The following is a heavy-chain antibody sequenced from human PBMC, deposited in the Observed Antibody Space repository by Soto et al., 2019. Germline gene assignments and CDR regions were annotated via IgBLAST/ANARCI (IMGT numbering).Heavy chain of an antibody. V-gene: IGHV4-39*01. CDR1: GGSISSSSYY. D-gene: IGHD2-2*01. Sequence: QLQLQESGPGLVKPSETLSLTCTVSGGSISSSSYYWGWIRQPPGKGLEWIGSIYYSGSTYYNPSLKSRVTISVDTSKNQFSLTLSSVTAADTAVYYCARRAVRGVVVPGYAFDIWGQGTMVTVSS. CDR3: ARRAVRGVVVPGYAFDI. J-gene: IGHJ3*02. CDR2: IYYSGST.